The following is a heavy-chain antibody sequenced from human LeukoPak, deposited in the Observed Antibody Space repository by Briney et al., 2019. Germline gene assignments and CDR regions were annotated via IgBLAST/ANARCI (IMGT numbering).Heavy chain of an antibody. CDR1: GFTFSSYA. V-gene: IGHV3-23*01. D-gene: IGHD5-12*01. Sequence: GGSLRLSCAASGFTFSSYAMSWVRQAPGKGLEWVSAISGSGGSTYYADSGKGRFTISRDNSKNTLYLQMNSLRAEDTAVYYCAKAQYSGYDSGYYYYYCGMDVWGQGTTVTVSS. J-gene: IGHJ6*02. CDR3: AKAQYSGYDSGYYYYYCGMDV. CDR2: ISGSGGST.